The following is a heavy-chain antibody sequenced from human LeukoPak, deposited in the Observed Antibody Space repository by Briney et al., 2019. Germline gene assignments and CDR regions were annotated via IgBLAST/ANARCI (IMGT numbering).Heavy chain of an antibody. CDR2: ISAYNGNT. CDR3: ARGHRLYVASQVHDY. Sequence: ASVKVSCKASGYTFTSYGISWVRQAPGQGLEWMGWISAYNGNTNYAQELQGRVTMTTDTSTSTAYMELRSLRSDDTAVYYCARGHRLYVASQVHDYWGKEPWSPSPQ. D-gene: IGHD3-16*01. J-gene: IGHJ4*01. CDR1: GYTFTSYG. V-gene: IGHV1-18*01.